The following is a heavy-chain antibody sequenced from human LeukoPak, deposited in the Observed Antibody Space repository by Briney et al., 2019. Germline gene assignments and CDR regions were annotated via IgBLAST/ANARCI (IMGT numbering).Heavy chain of an antibody. J-gene: IGHJ3*02. V-gene: IGHV3-48*01. CDR3: ATLILQKETPYNDFDI. CDR1: AFTFRNYS. D-gene: IGHD2-21*01. CDR2: IDSGGSKI. Sequence: PGGSLRLSCAASAFTFRNYSMNWVRQAPGKGLEWLLYIDSGGSKIYEADSVKGRFTISRDNAKNSLYLQMNSLRAEDTAVYYCATLILQKETPYNDFDIWGQGTMVTVSS.